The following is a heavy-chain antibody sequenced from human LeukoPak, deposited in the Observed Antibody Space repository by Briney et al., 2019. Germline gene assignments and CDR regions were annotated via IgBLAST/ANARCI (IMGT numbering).Heavy chain of an antibody. J-gene: IGHJ3*02. CDR2: INPSGGAT. CDR1: GYTFTSYY. D-gene: IGHD3-16*02. CDR3: ARTLMITFGGVIVRFDAFDI. Sequence: ASVKVSCKASGYTFTSYYMHWVRQAPGQGLEWMGIINPSGGATNYPQKFQGRVTITADESTSTAYMELSSLRSEDTAVYYCARTLMITFGGVIVRFDAFDIWGQGTMVTVSS. V-gene: IGHV1-46*01.